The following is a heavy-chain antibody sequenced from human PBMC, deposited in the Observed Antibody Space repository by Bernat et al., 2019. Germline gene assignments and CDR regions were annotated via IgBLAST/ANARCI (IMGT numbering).Heavy chain of an antibody. D-gene: IGHD5-12*01. CDR2: ISYDGSNK. CDR3: AKDPSYSGYDWSAY. J-gene: IGHJ4*02. Sequence: QVQLVESGGGVVQPGRSLRLSCAASGFTFSSYGMHWVRQAPGKGLEWVAVISYDGSNKYYADSVKGRFTISRYNSKNPLDLQMNSLRAEDTAVYYCAKDPSYSGYDWSAYWGQGTLVTVSS. V-gene: IGHV3-30*18. CDR1: GFTFSSYG.